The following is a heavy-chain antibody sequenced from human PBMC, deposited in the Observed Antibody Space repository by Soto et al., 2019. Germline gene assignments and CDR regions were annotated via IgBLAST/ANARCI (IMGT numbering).Heavy chain of an antibody. CDR3: ARGGGDFWSYYYYGMDV. V-gene: IGHV1-18*01. J-gene: IGHJ6*02. CDR1: GYTFTSYG. Sequence: ASVKVSCKASGYTFTSYGISWVRQAPGQGLEWMGWISAYNGNTNYAQKLQGRVTMTTDTSTSTAYMELRSLRSDDTAVYYCARGGGDFWSYYYYGMDVWGQGTKVTVSS. CDR2: ISAYNGNT. D-gene: IGHD3-3*01.